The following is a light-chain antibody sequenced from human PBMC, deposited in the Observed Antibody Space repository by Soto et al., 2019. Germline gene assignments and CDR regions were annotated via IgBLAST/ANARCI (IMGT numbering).Light chain of an antibody. CDR2: DVT. J-gene: IGLJ1*01. CDR1: SSDVGGYNY. CDR3: SSYTSSSTPYV. V-gene: IGLV2-14*01. Sequence: QSALTQPASVSGPPGQSITISCTGTSSDVGGYNYVSWYQQHPVKAPKLMIYDVTNRPSGVSDRFSGSKSGNTASLTISGLQAEDEADYYCSSYTSSSTPYVFGTGTRSP.